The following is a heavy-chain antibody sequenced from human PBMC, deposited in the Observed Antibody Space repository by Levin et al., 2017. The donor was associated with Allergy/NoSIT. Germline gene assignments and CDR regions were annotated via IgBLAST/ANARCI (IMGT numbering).Heavy chain of an antibody. CDR3: ATVEGVFCSGVFFYYPPSGALLHNPSPSSRVTLSVDRFNTPFSRTLSSVTPADTALYYCATVEGLFCSGVSCSYSFHY. CDR1: GGSISTDNW. D-gene: IGHD3-16*01. V-gene: IGHV4-4*02. CDR2: IYRSGDT. J-gene: IGHJ4*02. Sequence: PSETLSLTCAVSGGSISTDNWWSWIRQPPGKGLEWIGEIYRSGDTNHNPSLRSRVTMSVDKSKNHFSLKLSSVTAAGTAVYFLATVEGVFCSGVFFYYPPSGALLHNPSPSSRVTLSVDRFNTPFSRTLSSVTPADTALYYCATVEGLFCSGVSCSYSFHYWGQGALVTVSS.